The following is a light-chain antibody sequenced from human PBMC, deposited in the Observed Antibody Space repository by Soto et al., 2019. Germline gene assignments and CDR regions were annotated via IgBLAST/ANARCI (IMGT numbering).Light chain of an antibody. CDR2: SVS. Sequence: DIQMTQSPSSVSASVGDRVTITCRASQGVSGWLAWYQQKPGKAPKLLIYSVSSLQSGVPARFSGSGSGTDLALTISSLQPDDFATYYCQQANGFPVAFGGGTRVEIK. J-gene: IGKJ4*01. V-gene: IGKV1-12*01. CDR1: QGVSGW. CDR3: QQANGFPVA.